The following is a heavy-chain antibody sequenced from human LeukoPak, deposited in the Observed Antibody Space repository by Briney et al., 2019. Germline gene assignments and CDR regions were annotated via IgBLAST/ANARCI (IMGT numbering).Heavy chain of an antibody. V-gene: IGHV4-4*07. CDR3: ARAGCSGGSCYYYYYMDV. CDR2: TYISGNT. D-gene: IGHD2-15*01. Sequence: SETLSLTCTVSGGSISSYDWSWIRQPAGKGLEWIGRTYISGNTYYNSSLKSRVTMSVDTSKNQFSLKLSSVTAADTAVYYCARAGCSGGSCYYYYYMDVWGKGTTVTVSS. CDR1: GGSISSYD. J-gene: IGHJ6*03.